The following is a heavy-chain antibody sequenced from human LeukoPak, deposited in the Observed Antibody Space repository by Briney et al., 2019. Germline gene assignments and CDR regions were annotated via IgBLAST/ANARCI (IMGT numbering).Heavy chain of an antibody. CDR3: ARDGGSGWFDY. V-gene: IGHV4-4*07. D-gene: IGHD6-19*01. J-gene: IGHJ4*02. Sequence: PSETLSLTCTVSGSSTSSYYWSWIRQPAGKGLEWIGRIDGSGNTNYNPSLKSRISVSVDTSKNQVSLKLSYVTAADTAVYYCARDGGSGWFDYWGQGTLVTVSS. CDR1: GSSTSSYY. CDR2: IDGSGNT.